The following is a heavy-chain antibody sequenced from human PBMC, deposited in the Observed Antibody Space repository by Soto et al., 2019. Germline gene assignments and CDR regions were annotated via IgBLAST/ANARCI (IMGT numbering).Heavy chain of an antibody. V-gene: IGHV3-66*01. D-gene: IGHD3-3*01. J-gene: IGHJ4*02. Sequence: EVQLVESGGGLVQPGGSLRLSCAASGFTVSYNYMSWVRQAPGKGLEWVSVIYSGGMTYYADSVKGRFTISRDNSKNTLYLQMNSLRAEDTAMYYCARDPSAGALFWDYWGQGTLVTVSS. CDR2: IYSGGMT. CDR1: GFTVSYNY. CDR3: ARDPSAGALFWDY.